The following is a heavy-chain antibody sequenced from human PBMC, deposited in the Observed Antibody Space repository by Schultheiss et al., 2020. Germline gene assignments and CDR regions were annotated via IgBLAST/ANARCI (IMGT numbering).Heavy chain of an antibody. Sequence: GESLKISCTASGFTFGDYGLTWFRQAPGKGLEWVGFIRRKAYGGITEYAASVKGRFTISRDDSNSIAYLQMNSLKTEDTAVYYCSTLYHFGSGTYHSDAFDIWGQGTTVTVSS. D-gene: IGHD3-10*01. CDR1: GFTFGDYG. J-gene: IGHJ3*02. CDR2: IRRKAYGGIT. CDR3: STLYHFGSGTYHSDAFDI. V-gene: IGHV3-49*03.